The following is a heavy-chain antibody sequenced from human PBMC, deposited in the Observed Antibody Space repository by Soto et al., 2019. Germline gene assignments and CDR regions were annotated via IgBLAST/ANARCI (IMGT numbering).Heavy chain of an antibody. CDR1: GFAISRGYY. CDR3: AREKVGTTFFDN. CDR2: IYPSVSS. D-gene: IGHD1-1*01. V-gene: IGHV4-38-2*02. J-gene: IGHJ4*02. Sequence: ETLPLTCSVSGFAISRGYYLSWLRQPPGKGLEWIGSIYPSVSSYHNPSLATRLRLSIDTSKNQFTLNLTSVTAADTALYFCAREKVGTTFFDNWGQGIQVTVSS.